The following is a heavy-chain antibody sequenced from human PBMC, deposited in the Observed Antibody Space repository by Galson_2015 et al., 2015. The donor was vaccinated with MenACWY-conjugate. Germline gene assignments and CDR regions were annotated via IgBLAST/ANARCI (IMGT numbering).Heavy chain of an antibody. J-gene: IGHJ5*02. CDR1: GGTFSNYA. CDR2: ILPRIGST. CDR3: ARDPREVAAMIVLVPNGWFDP. D-gene: IGHD3-22*01. Sequence: SVKVSCKASGGTFSNYAINWVRQAPGQGLEWMGGILPRIGSTNYAQKFQGRVTMTADASTSTAYMELDSLGSEDTAVYYCARDPREVAAMIVLVPNGWFDPWGQGTLVTVSP. V-gene: IGHV1-69*13.